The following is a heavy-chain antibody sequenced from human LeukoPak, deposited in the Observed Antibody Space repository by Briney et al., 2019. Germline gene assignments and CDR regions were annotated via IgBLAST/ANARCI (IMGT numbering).Heavy chain of an antibody. V-gene: IGHV3-53*01. CDR3: ARENYDSETYLYGMDV. CDR2: IYGGGNT. J-gene: IGHJ6*02. D-gene: IGHD3-10*01. CDR1: GFTVSSTY. Sequence: PGGSLRLSCAASGFTVSSTYMNWVRQAPGKGLEWVSVIYGGGNTYYADSVKGRFTISRDNSKNTLYLQMNSLRAEDTAVYYCARENYDSETYLYGMDVWGQGTTVTVSS.